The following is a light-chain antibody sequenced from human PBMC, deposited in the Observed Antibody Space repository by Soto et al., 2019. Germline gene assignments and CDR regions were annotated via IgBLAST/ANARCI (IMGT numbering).Light chain of an antibody. CDR1: HSVSSK. CDR3: QQYNSWLWT. CDR2: GAS. Sequence: ESVLTHCPGTLSLSPGEVATLSCSASHSVSSKLAWYQQKPGQAPRLLIYGASTRATGIPARFSGSGSGTEFTLIISSLQSEDSAVYYYQQYNSWLWTFGQGTKVDIK. V-gene: IGKV3-15*01. J-gene: IGKJ1*01.